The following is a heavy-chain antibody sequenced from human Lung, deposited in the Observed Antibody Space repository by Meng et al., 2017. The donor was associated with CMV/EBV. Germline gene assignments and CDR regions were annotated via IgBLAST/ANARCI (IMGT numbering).Heavy chain of an antibody. J-gene: IGHJ5*02. V-gene: IGHV4-39*07. CDR3: ERAGTDYDFWSGYFGSWFDP. Sequence: SETXSLTCTVSGCPISSSSYYWGWIRQPPGKGLEWIGSIYYSGSTYYNPSLKSRVTITVDTSKNQFSPKLSCVTAADTAVYYCERAGTDYDFWSGYFGSWFDPWXQGTLVTVSS. CDR2: IYYSGST. CDR1: GCPISSSSYY. D-gene: IGHD3-3*01.